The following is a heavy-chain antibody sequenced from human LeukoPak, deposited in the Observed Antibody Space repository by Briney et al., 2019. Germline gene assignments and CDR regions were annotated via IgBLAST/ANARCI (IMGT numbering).Heavy chain of an antibody. J-gene: IGHJ4*02. D-gene: IGHD2-2*01. Sequence: PGGSLRLSCAASGFTFSSYGMHWVRQAPGKGLEWVAFIRYDGSNKYYADSVKGRFTIPRDNSKNTLYLQMNSLRAEDTAVYYCAKDGGIVVVPAPIDYWGQGTLVTVSS. CDR2: IRYDGSNK. V-gene: IGHV3-30*02. CDR3: AKDGGIVVVPAPIDY. CDR1: GFTFSSYG.